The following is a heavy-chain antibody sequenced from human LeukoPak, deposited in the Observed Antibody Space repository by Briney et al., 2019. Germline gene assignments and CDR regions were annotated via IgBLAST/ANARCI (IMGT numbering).Heavy chain of an antibody. CDR2: IYYSGST. J-gene: IGHJ4*02. V-gene: IGHV4-39*07. CDR3: ARFDY. Sequence: SETLSLTCTLSLGSISSSSYYWGWIRQPPGKGLEWIGSIYYSGSTYYNPSLKSRVTISVDTSKNQFSLKLSSVTAADTAVYYCARFDYWGQGTLVTVSS. CDR1: LGSISSSSYY.